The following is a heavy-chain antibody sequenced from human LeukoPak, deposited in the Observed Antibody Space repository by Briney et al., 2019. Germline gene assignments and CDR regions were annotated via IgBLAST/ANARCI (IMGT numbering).Heavy chain of an antibody. CDR3: ARDRDWNFDY. CDR1: GFTFNAFT. J-gene: IGHJ4*02. Sequence: GSLRLSCAASGFTFNAFTMNWVRQAPGKGLEWLSFIRPNSDYLYYTDSVEGRFTISRDNAKNTLYLQMNSLNAEDTGIYYCARDRDWNFDYWGQGTLVTVSS. V-gene: IGHV3-21*01. D-gene: IGHD1-1*01. CDR2: IRPNSDYL.